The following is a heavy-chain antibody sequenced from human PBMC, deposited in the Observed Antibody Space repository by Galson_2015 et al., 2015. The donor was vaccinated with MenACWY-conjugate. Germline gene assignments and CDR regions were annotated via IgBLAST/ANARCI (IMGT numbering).Heavy chain of an antibody. CDR1: GFTFNNYW. CDR2: IKADGSFS. V-gene: IGHV3-74*01. J-gene: IGHJ4*02. CDR3: ARDNNWSFDS. Sequence: SLRLSCAASGFTFNNYWMHWVRQLPGKGLEWISYIKADGSFSNYADSVKGRFTISTDNAKNMVYLQMDGLGDEDTAVYFCARDNNWSFDSSGQGTLVTVSS. D-gene: IGHD1-1*01.